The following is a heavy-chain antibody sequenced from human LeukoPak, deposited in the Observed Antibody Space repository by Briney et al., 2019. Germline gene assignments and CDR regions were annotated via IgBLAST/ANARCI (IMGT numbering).Heavy chain of an antibody. V-gene: IGHV3-11*01. J-gene: IGHJ4*02. CDR1: AFTFSDYY. Sequence: GGSLRLSCEASAFTFSDYYMSWIRQAPGKEPEWVSYISGSGSTIYYADSVKGRFTISRDNAKNSLYLQMNSLRAEDTAVYYCARRRSCSGGSCFLFDYWGQGTLVTVSS. D-gene: IGHD2-15*01. CDR2: ISGSGSTI. CDR3: ARRRSCSGGSCFLFDY.